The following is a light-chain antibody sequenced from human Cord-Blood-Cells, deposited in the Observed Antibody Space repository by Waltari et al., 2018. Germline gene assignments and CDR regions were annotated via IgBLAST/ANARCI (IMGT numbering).Light chain of an antibody. CDR1: QSVSSN. J-gene: IGKJ1*01. CDR2: GAS. CDR3: QQYNNWPPWT. V-gene: IGKV3-15*01. Sequence: EIVMTQSPATLSVSPGERATLSCRASQSVSSNVAWYQQEPGQAPRLLIHGASTRATGIPARFRGSGSGTEFTLTISSLQSEDFAVYYCQQYNNWPPWTFGQGTKVEIK.